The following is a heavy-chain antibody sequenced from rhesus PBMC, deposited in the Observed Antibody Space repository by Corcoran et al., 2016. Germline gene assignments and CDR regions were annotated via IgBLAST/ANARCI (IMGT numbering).Heavy chain of an antibody. D-gene: IGHD4-29*01. V-gene: IGHV4-169*02. CDR2: IYGSGSST. CDR1: GGSISSSY. Sequence: QLQLQESGPGLVKPSETPSVTCAVSGGSISSSYWSWIRQAPGKGLEWIGYIYGSGSSTNYNPSLKRRVTLSVDTSKNQFSLKLSSVTAADTAVYYCARETLYGTSYLFDYWGQGVLVTVSS. J-gene: IGHJ4*01. CDR3: ARETLYGTSYLFDY.